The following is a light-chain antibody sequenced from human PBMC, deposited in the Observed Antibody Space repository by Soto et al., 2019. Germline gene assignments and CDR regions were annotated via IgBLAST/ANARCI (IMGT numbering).Light chain of an antibody. J-gene: IGKJ5*01. Sequence: EIVLTQSPGTLSLSPGERATPSCRASQSIASNLAWYQQKPGQAPRLLIYGASARATGIPARFSGSASGTEFTLTISRLEPDDFALYFCQQYGGSPITFGLGTRLEIK. CDR3: QQYGGSPIT. CDR1: QSIASN. CDR2: GAS. V-gene: IGKV3-20*01.